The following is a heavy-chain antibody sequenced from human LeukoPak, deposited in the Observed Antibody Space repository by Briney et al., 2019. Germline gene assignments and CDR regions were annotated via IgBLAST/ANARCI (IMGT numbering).Heavy chain of an antibody. CDR1: GGSISSGGYY. V-gene: IGHV4-31*03. CDR3: ARVSGPSWFDP. Sequence: SETLSLTCTVSGGSISSGGYYWSWIRQHPGKGLEWIGYIYYSGSTYYNPSLKSRVTISVDMSKNQFSLKLSSVTAADTAVYYCARVSGPSWFDPWGQGTLVTVSS. J-gene: IGHJ5*02. D-gene: IGHD5-12*01. CDR2: IYYSGST.